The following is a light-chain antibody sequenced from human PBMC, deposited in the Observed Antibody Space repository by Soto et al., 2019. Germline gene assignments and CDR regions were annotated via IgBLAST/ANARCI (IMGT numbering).Light chain of an antibody. J-gene: IGKJ4*01. CDR2: AAS. V-gene: IGKV1-12*01. CDR1: QGISTG. Sequence: DIQMTQSPSSVSASVGDRVTINCRASQGISTGLAWYQQKPGKAPHLLIYAASSLQSGVSSRFSGTISGTDFTLTISSLQPEDSATYYCQQANNFPLTFGGGTKVEIK. CDR3: QQANNFPLT.